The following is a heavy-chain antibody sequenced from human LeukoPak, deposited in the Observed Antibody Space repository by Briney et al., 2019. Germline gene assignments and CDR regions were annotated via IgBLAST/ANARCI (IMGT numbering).Heavy chain of an antibody. V-gene: IGHV4-59*01. CDR3: ARDLCVGGTCYGIDY. CDR2: IYHSGST. D-gene: IGHD2-15*01. J-gene: IGHJ4*02. CDR1: GGSISNYT. Sequence: SETLSLTCTVSGGSISNYTWGWIRQPPGKGLEWVGYIYHSGSTNYNPSLKCRVTISVHKSKNQFSLKLSSVTAADTAVYYCARDLCVGGTCYGIDYWGQGTLVTVSS.